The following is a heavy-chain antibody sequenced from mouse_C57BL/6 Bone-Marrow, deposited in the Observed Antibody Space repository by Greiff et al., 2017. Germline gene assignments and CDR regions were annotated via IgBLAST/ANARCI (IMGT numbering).Heavy chain of an antibody. J-gene: IGHJ4*01. V-gene: IGHV3-5*01. CDR3: ERRGVYYGSSNYAMDY. Sequence: EVMLQESGPGLVKPSQTVFLTCTVSGISITTGYYRWSWLRQFPGNKLEWVGYIYYSGTITYNPSLTSPTTITRDTAKTQFILEMNNLTAEETATYYGERRGVYYGSSNYAMDYWGQGTTVTVSS. CDR2: IYYSGTI. CDR1: GISITTGYYR. D-gene: IGHD1-1*01.